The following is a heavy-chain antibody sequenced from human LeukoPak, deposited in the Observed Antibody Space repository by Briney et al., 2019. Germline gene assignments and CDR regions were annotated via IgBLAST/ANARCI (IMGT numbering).Heavy chain of an antibody. CDR1: GGSFSGYY. J-gene: IGHJ4*02. CDR3: ARTYYYGSGSSYFDY. Sequence: PSGTLSLTCAVYGGSFSGYYWSWIRQPPGKGLEWIGYIYYSGSTNYNPSLKSRVTISVDTSKNQFSLKLSSVTAADTAVYYCARTYYYGSGSSYFDYWGQGTLVTVSS. D-gene: IGHD3-10*01. V-gene: IGHV4-59*01. CDR2: IYYSGST.